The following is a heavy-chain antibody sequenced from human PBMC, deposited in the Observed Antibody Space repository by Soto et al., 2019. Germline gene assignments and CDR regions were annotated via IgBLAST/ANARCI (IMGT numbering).Heavy chain of an antibody. J-gene: IGHJ4*02. V-gene: IGHV3-23*01. Sequence: GGSLRLSCVASGLTFGSRAMSWVRQSPGEGLEWVSTITDTGGDAKYADSVRGRFAISRDNSKNTLYLQMSTLRAEDSAIYFCVRGSQESYPGSRLFDFWGRGSLVTGSS. CDR1: GLTFGSRA. D-gene: IGHD3-10*01. CDR2: ITDTGGDA. CDR3: VRGSQESYPGSRLFDF.